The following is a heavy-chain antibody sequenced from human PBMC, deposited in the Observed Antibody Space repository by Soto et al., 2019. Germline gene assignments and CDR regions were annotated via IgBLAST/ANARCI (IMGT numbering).Heavy chain of an antibody. CDR1: GFTFSSYG. CDR2: ISYDGSNK. J-gene: IGHJ5*02. D-gene: IGHD1-26*01. Sequence: QVQLVESGGGVVQPGRSLRLSCAASGFTFSSYGMHWVRQAPGKGLEWVAVISYDGSNKYYADSVKGRFTISRDNSKNTLYLQMNSLRAEDTAVYYCARGVGATWFDPWGQGTLVTVSS. V-gene: IGHV3-30*03. CDR3: ARGVGATWFDP.